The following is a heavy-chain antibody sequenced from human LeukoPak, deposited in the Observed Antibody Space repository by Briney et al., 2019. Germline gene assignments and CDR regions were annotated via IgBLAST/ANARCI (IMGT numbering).Heavy chain of an antibody. CDR3: ARTHDYGGNTDFDY. CDR2: IYYSGST. V-gene: IGHV4-59*01. CDR1: GGSISSYY. D-gene: IGHD4-23*01. J-gene: IGHJ4*02. Sequence: SETLSLTCTVSGGSISSYYWSWIRQPPGKGLEWIGYIYYSGSTYYNPSLKSRVTISLDTSKNQFSLKLSFVTAADTAVYFCARTHDYGGNTDFDYWGQGILVTVSS.